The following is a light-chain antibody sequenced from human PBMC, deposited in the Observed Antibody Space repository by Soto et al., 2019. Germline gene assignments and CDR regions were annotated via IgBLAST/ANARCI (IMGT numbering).Light chain of an antibody. Sequence: QSALTQPAYVSGSPGQSITISCTGTSSDVGSYNVVSWYQHHPGKAPKLMIYENTKRPSGASDRFSGSKSGNTASLTISGLQTEDEADYYCCSYAGSNTLNFGGGTKLTVL. CDR1: SSDVGSYNV. V-gene: IGLV2-23*01. CDR2: ENT. CDR3: CSYAGSNTLN. J-gene: IGLJ2*01.